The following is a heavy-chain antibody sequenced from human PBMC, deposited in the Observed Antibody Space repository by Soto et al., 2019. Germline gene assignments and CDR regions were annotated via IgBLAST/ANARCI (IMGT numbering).Heavy chain of an antibody. V-gene: IGHV4-34*01. D-gene: IGHD5-12*01. CDR3: ARTDIVTTNWFDP. CDR1: GESFIGYY. J-gene: IGHJ5*02. Sequence: QVHLQQWGAGLLKPSATLSLTCAVYGESFIGYYWTWIRQSPGKGLEWTGEINHGGSTNYNPSLKSRVTISIDTSKNQFSLKLTSVTAADTSVYYCARTDIVTTNWFDPWGQGTLVTVSS. CDR2: INHGGST.